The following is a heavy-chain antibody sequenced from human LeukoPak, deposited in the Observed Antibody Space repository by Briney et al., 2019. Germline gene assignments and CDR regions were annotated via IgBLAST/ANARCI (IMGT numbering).Heavy chain of an antibody. CDR3: AKDYGDSMVVDY. D-gene: IGHD4-17*01. CDR1: GFTFSSYG. V-gene: IGHV3-30*18. J-gene: IGHJ4*02. CDR2: ISYDGSNK. Sequence: PGGSLRLPCAASGFTFSSYGMHWVRQAPGKGLEWVAVISYDGSNKYYADPVKGRFTISRDNSKNTLYLQMNSLRAEDTAVYYCAKDYGDSMVVDYWGQGTLVTVSS.